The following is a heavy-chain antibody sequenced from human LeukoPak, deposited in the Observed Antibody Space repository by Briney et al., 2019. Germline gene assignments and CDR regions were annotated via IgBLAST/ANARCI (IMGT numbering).Heavy chain of an antibody. D-gene: IGHD2-21*02. CDR2: IRSKNYGGTT. J-gene: IGHJ4*02. CDR3: TRSTAPPRT. Sequence: GGSLRLSCTASGFTFGDYVMGWVRQAPGKGLEWLGFIRSKNYGGTTEYAASVKGRFTISRDDSKSIAYLQMNSLKTEATAVYYCTRSTAPPRTWGQGTLVTVSS. V-gene: IGHV3-49*04. CDR1: GFTFGDYV.